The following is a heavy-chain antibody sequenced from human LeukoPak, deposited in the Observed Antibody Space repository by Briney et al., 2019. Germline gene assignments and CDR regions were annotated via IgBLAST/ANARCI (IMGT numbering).Heavy chain of an antibody. Sequence: ASVKVSCKASGYTFTGYYMHWVRQAPGQGLEWMGWISAYNGNTNYAQKLQGRVTMTTDTSTSTAYMELRSLRSDDTAVYYCAAHYYGSGTDLRSPFDYWGQGTLVTVSS. CDR3: AAHYYGSGTDLRSPFDY. D-gene: IGHD3-10*01. CDR2: ISAYNGNT. CDR1: GYTFTGYY. J-gene: IGHJ4*02. V-gene: IGHV1-18*04.